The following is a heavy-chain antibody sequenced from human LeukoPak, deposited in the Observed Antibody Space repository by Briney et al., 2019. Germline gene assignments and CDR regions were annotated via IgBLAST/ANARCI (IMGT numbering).Heavy chain of an antibody. CDR3: AREEYCSSTSCYPRTFDY. J-gene: IGHJ4*02. V-gene: IGHV3-21*01. Sequence: GGSLRLSCAASGFTFSSYSMNWVRQAPGKGLEWVSSISSSSSYIYYADSVKGRFTISRDNAKNSLYLQMNSLRAEDTAVYYCAREEYCSSTSCYPRTFDYWGQGTLVTVSS. CDR2: ISSSSSYI. D-gene: IGHD2-2*01. CDR1: GFTFSSYS.